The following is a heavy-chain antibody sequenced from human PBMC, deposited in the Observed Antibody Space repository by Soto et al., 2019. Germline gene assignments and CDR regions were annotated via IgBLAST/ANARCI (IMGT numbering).Heavy chain of an antibody. CDR3: ARSGIAAAGTVYYYGMDV. CDR1: GYTFTSYG. CDR2: ISAYNGNT. D-gene: IGHD6-13*01. V-gene: IGHV1-18*01. Sequence: GASVKVSCKASGYTFTSYGTSWVRQAPGQGLEWMGWISAYNGNTNYAQKLQGRVTMTTDTSTSTAYMELRSLRSDDTAVYYCARSGIAAAGTVYYYGMDVWGQGTTVTVSS. J-gene: IGHJ6*02.